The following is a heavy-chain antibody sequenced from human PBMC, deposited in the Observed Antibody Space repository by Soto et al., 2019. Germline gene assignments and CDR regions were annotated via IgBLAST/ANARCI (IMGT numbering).Heavy chain of an antibody. CDR2: ISYDGSNK. CDR3: AKEKISTSCCNWFDP. D-gene: IGHD2-2*01. J-gene: IGHJ5*02. V-gene: IGHV3-30*18. Sequence: GGSLRLSCGASVFTFISYGMHWVRQAPGKGLEWVAVISYDGSNKYYADSVKGRFTISRDNSKNTLYLQMNSLRAEDTAVYYCAKEKISTSCCNWFDPWGQGTLVTVSS. CDR1: VFTFISYG.